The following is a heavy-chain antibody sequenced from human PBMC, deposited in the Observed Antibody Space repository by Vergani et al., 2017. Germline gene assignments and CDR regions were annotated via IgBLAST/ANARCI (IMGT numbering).Heavy chain of an antibody. J-gene: IGHJ6*02. V-gene: IGHV1-24*01. CDR2: FDPEDGET. CDR3: AKTLGIFGVVILPSYYGMDV. Sequence: QVQLVQSGAEVKKPGASVKVSCKVSGYTLTELSMHWVRQAPGKGLEWMGGFDPEDGETIYAQKFQGRVTMTEDTSTDTAYMELSSLRSEDTAVYYCAKTLGIFGVVILPSYYGMDVWGQGTTVTVSS. CDR1: GYTLTELS. D-gene: IGHD3-3*01.